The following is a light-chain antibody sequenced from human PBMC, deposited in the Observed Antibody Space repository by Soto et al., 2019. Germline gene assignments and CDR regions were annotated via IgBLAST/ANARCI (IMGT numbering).Light chain of an antibody. CDR2: GAS. V-gene: IGKV3-20*01. CDR1: QSVSSNY. Sequence: EVVLTQSPGTLSLSPGERATLSCRASQSVSSNYLSWYQHKAGQAPRLLISGASSRATGIPDRFSGSGSGTEFTLTISRLEPEDFAVYYCQQYGSSSWTFGQGTKVEIK. J-gene: IGKJ1*01. CDR3: QQYGSSSWT.